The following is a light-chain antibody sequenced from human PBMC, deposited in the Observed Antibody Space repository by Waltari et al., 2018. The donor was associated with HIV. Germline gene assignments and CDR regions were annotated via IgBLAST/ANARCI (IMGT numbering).Light chain of an antibody. J-gene: IGLJ1*01. CDR3: QSFDSSLTGFV. CDR2: GNN. V-gene: IGLV1-40*01. CDR1: GAGHE. Sequence: QSVLPQPPSVSGAPGQRVSISCTGSGAGHEVQWYQQIAGKAPKLLIFGNNKRPSGVPARFFGSKSGTSASLAITGLQPEDEAHYYCQSFDSSLTGFVFGSGTEVVVL.